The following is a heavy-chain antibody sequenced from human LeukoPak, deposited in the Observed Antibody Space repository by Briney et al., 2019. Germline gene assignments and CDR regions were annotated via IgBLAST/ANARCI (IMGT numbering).Heavy chain of an antibody. J-gene: IGHJ4*02. CDR1: GYTFTGHY. D-gene: IGHD2-2*01. Sequence: ASVKVSCKASGYTFTGHYMHWVRQAPGQGLEWMGWINPNSGGTNYAQKFQGRVTMTRDTSISTAYMELSRLKSDDTAVYYCASLLPAAIRPFDYWGQGTLVTVSS. CDR2: INPNSGGT. V-gene: IGHV1-2*02. CDR3: ASLLPAAIRPFDY.